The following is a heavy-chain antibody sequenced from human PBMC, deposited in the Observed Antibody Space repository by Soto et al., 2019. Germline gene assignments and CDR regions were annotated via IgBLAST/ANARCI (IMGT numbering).Heavy chain of an antibody. J-gene: IGHJ4*02. D-gene: IGHD2-2*01. CDR2: INSDGSST. V-gene: IGHV3-74*01. CDR3: ARDRTAASADY. Sequence: GGSLRLSCAASGFTFSSYWMHWVRQAPGKGLVWVSRINSDGSSTTYADSVKGRFTISRDNAKNTLFLQMNSLRAEDTAVYYCARDRTAASADYWGQGALVTVSS. CDR1: GFTFSSYW.